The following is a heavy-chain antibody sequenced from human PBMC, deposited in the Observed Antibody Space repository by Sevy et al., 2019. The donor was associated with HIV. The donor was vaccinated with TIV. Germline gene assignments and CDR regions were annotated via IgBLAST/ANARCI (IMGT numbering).Heavy chain of an antibody. Sequence: ASVKVSCKASGYSFTDYYMHWVRPAPGQGLEWMAWINPKNDVTNYAQKFQGRVTMTRDTSTSTAYMELTRLRSDDTAVYDCAGAQSVTTVYYYYGMDVWGQGTTVTVSS. CDR1: GYSFTDYY. V-gene: IGHV1-2*02. J-gene: IGHJ6*02. CDR2: INPKNDVT. D-gene: IGHD2-2*01. CDR3: AGAQSVTTVYYYYGMDV.